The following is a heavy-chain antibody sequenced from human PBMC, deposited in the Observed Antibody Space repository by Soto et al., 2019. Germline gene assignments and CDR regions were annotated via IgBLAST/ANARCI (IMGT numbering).Heavy chain of an antibody. Sequence: GASLKISCKGSGYSFSRYWIGWVRQMPGKGLEWMGILYPGDSDTRYSPSFQGQVSISADKSISTAYLQWSSLKASDTAMYYCARRRLFSGGFDRWGQGTLVTVSS. J-gene: IGHJ4*02. CDR3: ARRRLFSGGFDR. CDR2: LYPGDSDT. CDR1: GYSFSRYW. V-gene: IGHV5-51*01. D-gene: IGHD6-19*01.